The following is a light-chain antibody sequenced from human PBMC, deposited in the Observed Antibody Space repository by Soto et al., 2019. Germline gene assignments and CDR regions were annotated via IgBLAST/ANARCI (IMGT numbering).Light chain of an antibody. Sequence: QSVLTQPASVCGSPGQSITISCTGTSSDVGGYNYVSWYQQHPVKAPKLMIYEVSNRPSGVSNRFSGSKSGNTASLTISGLQAEDEADYYCSSYTSSTGYVFGTGTKVTVL. V-gene: IGLV2-14*01. J-gene: IGLJ1*01. CDR1: SSDVGGYNY. CDR3: SSYTSSTGYV. CDR2: EVS.